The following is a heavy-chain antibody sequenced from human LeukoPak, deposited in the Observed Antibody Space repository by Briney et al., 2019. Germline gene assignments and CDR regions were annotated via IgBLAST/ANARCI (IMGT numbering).Heavy chain of an antibody. Sequence: GGSLRLSCAASGFTFSSYWMHRVRQAPGKGLVWVSRINSDGSSTSYADSVKGRFTISRDNAKNTLYLQMNSLRAEDTAVYYCARTPAGWYIDYWGQGTLVTVSS. J-gene: IGHJ4*02. CDR2: INSDGSST. D-gene: IGHD6-19*01. V-gene: IGHV3-74*01. CDR1: GFTFSSYW. CDR3: ARTPAGWYIDY.